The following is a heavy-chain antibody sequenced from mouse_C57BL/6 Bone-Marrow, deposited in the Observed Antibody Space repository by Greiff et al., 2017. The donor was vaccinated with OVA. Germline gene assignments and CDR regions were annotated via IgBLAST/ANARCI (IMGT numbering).Heavy chain of an antibody. D-gene: IGHD4-1*01. CDR1: GYSITSGYY. CDR3: ARGQTGYYFDY. J-gene: IGHJ2*01. V-gene: IGHV3-6*01. CDR2: ISYDGSN. Sequence: EVKLVESGPGLVKPSQSLSLTCSVTGYSITSGYYWNWIRQFPGNKLEWMGYISYDGSNNYNPSLKNRISITRDTSKNQFFLKLNSVTTEDTATYYCARGQTGYYFDYWGQGTTLTVSS.